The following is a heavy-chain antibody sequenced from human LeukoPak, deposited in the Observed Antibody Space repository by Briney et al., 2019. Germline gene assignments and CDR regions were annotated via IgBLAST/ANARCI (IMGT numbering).Heavy chain of an antibody. CDR2: INTGNGNT. CDR1: GYIFTANG. CDR3: VRESEDEYQLPRYFQH. Sequence: ASVNVSCKASGYIFTANGVHWVRQTAGQRLERMGWINTGNGNTKYSQKFQGRVTITRDTSASTAYMELSSLRSEDTAVYYCVRESEDEYQLPRYFQHWGQGTLVTVSS. D-gene: IGHD2-2*01. V-gene: IGHV1-3*04. J-gene: IGHJ1*01.